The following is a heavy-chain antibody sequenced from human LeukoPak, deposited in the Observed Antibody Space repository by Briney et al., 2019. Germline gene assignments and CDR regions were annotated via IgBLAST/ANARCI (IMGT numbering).Heavy chain of an antibody. J-gene: IGHJ4*02. D-gene: IGHD6-6*01. CDR1: GFTFSSYW. CDR3: ASISSSVDY. Sequence: QPGGSLRLSCAASGFTFSSYWMSWVRQAPGKGLEWVSYISSSSSTIYYADSVKGRFTISRDNAKNSLYLQMNSLRAEDTAVYYCASISSSVDYWGQGTLVTVSS. V-gene: IGHV3-48*01. CDR2: ISSSSSTI.